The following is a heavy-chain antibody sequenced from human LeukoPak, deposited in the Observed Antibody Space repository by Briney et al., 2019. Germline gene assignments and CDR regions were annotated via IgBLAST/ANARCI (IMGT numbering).Heavy chain of an antibody. J-gene: IGHJ4*02. Sequence: ASVKVSCKASGYTFTGYYMHWVRQPPGQGLEWMGWINPNSGSTNYAQKFQGRVTMTSDTSISTAYMELSRLRPDDTAVYYCARRSSGWFYDYWGQGTLVTVSS. CDR3: ARRSSGWFYDY. CDR2: INPNSGST. V-gene: IGHV1-2*02. D-gene: IGHD6-19*01. CDR1: GYTFTGYY.